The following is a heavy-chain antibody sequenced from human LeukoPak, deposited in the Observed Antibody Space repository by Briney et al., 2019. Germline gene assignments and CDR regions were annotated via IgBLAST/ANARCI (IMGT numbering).Heavy chain of an antibody. Sequence: SETLSLTCTVSGGSISSSSYYWGWIRQPPGKGLEWIGSIYYSGSTYYNPSLKSRVTISVDTSKNQFSLKLSSVTAADTAVYYCARRQRAYYYDSSGYRIWGQGTLVTVSS. CDR1: GGSISSSSYY. V-gene: IGHV4-39*01. CDR3: ARRQRAYYYDSSGYRI. D-gene: IGHD3-22*01. CDR2: IYYSGST. J-gene: IGHJ4*02.